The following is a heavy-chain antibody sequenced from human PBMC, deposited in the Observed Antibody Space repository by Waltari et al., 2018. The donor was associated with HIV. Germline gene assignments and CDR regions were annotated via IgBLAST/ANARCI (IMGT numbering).Heavy chain of an antibody. D-gene: IGHD3-9*01. CDR2: ISDTGTT. V-gene: IGHV4-59*01. CDR3: ARVNAQYYDNSGFYFFDS. CDR1: DDLIIGNY. J-gene: IGHJ5*01. Sequence: QVQLQASGPGLVKPSEALSLPCSVPDDLIIGNYSSWIRQTPAKGPAWLGHISDTGTTKFNPSLKSRLAISLDRSKNQFSLTLSAVTAVYTSLYYCARVNAQYYDNSGFYFFDSWGQGTLVTVSS.